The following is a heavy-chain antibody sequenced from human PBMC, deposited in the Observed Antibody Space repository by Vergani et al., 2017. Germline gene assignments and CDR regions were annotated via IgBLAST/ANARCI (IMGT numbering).Heavy chain of an antibody. CDR3: AREVWGNDYYYYYMDV. Sequence: QVQLQESGPGLVKPSETLSLTCTVSGGSISSYYWSWIRQPPGKGLEWIGYIYYSGSTNYNPSLKSRVTISVDTSKNQFSLKLSSVTAADTAVYYCAREVWGNDYYYYYMDVRGKGTTVTVSS. D-gene: IGHD3-16*01. CDR2: IYYSGST. CDR1: GGSISSYY. V-gene: IGHV4-59*01. J-gene: IGHJ6*03.